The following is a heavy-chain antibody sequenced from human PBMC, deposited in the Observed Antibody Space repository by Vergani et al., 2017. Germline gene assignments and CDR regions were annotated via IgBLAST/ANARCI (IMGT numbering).Heavy chain of an antibody. CDR3: AGVRRDYYDSSVAEYFQH. Sequence: QVQLVQSGAEVKKPGSSVKVSCKASGGTFSSYAISWVRQAPGQGLEWMGGIIPIFGTANYAQKFQGRVTITADESTSTAYMELSSLRSEDTAVYYCAGVRRDYYDSSVAEYFQHWGQGTLVTVSS. CDR2: IIPIFGTA. D-gene: IGHD3-22*01. J-gene: IGHJ1*01. CDR1: GGTFSSYA. V-gene: IGHV1-69*01.